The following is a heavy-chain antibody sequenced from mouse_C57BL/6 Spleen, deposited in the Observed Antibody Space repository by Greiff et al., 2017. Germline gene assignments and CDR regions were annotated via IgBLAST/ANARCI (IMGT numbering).Heavy chain of an antibody. CDR1: GYTFTDHT. J-gene: IGHJ1*03. CDR3: ARGPLYYYGSSYGYFDV. D-gene: IGHD1-1*01. CDR2: IYPRDGST. Sequence: VQLQQSDAELVKPGASVKISCKVSGYTFTDHTIHWMKQRPEQGLEWIGYIYPRDGSTKYNEKFKGKATLTPDKSSSTAYMQLHSLTSEDSAVYFCARGPLYYYGSSYGYFDVWGTGTTVTVSS. V-gene: IGHV1-78*01.